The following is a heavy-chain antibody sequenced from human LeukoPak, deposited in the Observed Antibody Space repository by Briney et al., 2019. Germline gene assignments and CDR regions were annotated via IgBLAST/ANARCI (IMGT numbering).Heavy chain of an antibody. CDR1: GFTFSSYA. D-gene: IGHD4-23*01. V-gene: IGHV3-23*01. Sequence: PGGSLRLSCAASGFTFSSYAMSWVRKAPGKGLEWVSAISGSGGSTYYADSVKGRFTISRDNSKNTLYLQMNSLRAEDTAVYYCARPPTTVVTPDAFDIWGQGTMVTVSS. J-gene: IGHJ3*02. CDR3: ARPPTTVVTPDAFDI. CDR2: ISGSGGST.